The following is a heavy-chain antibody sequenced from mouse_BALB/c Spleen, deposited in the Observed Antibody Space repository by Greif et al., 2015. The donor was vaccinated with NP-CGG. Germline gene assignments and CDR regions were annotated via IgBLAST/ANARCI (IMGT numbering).Heavy chain of an antibody. J-gene: IGHJ1*01. V-gene: IGHV1-7*01. CDR2: INPSTGYT. Sequence: VKLMESGAELAKPGASVKMSCKASGYTFTSYWMHWVKQRPGQGLEWIGYINPSTGYTEYNQKFKDKATLTADKSSSTAYMQLSSLTSGDSAVYYCATGTYFDVWGAGTTVTVSS. D-gene: IGHD4-1*01. CDR3: ATGTYFDV. CDR1: GYTFTSYW.